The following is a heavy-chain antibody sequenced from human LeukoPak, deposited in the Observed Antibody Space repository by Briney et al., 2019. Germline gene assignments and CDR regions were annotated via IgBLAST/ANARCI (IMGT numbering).Heavy chain of an antibody. J-gene: IGHJ4*02. CDR3: AKGLKAFSY. Sequence: GGSLRLSCAASAFTFSSYAMSWVRQAPGKGLEWVSAISGSGNNTYYADSVKGRFTISRDNSKNTLYLQMNSLRAEDTAVYYCAKGLKAFSYWGQGTLVTVSS. CDR2: ISGSGNNT. CDR1: AFTFSSYA. V-gene: IGHV3-23*01.